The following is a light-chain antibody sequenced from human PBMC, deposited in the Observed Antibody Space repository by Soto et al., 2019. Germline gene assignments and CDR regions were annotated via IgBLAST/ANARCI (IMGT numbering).Light chain of an antibody. V-gene: IGKV1-27*01. J-gene: IGKJ4*01. Sequence: DVQMTQSPSSLSAFVGDRVTITCRASQGIAPYLAWFQQKPGKVPKLLIYATSTLQSGVPSRFSGSGSGTDFTLTINRLQPGDVGSYYCQKYSSAPLTFGGGTKGEIK. CDR3: QKYSSAPLT. CDR2: ATS. CDR1: QGIAPY.